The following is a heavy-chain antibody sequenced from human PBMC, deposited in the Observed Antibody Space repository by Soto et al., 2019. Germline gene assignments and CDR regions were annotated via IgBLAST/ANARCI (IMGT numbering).Heavy chain of an antibody. CDR3: AQSGSFFRPSLGYFDY. V-gene: IGHV1-2*02. CDR1: GFTFTGHY. D-gene: IGHD1-26*01. Sequence: QVQLEQSGAEVKKPGASVKVSCKASGFTFTGHYIHWVRQAPGHGLEWMGWINPNSGGTSYAQKSQGRVTMTRDTSNNTAYMELSRLSSDDTAVYYCAQSGSFFRPSLGYFDYWGQGTLVTVSS. J-gene: IGHJ4*02. CDR2: INPNSGGT.